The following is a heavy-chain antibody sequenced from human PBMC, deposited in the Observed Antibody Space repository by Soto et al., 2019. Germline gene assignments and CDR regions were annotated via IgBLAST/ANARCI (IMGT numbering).Heavy chain of an antibody. V-gene: IGHV1-46*03. Sequence: EASVKVSCKASGYTFTSYYMHWVRQAPGQGLEWMGIINPSGGSTSYAQKFQGRVTMTRDTSTSTVYMELSSLRSEDTAVYYCARQTRFFASVDWFDPWGQGTLVTVSS. J-gene: IGHJ5*02. CDR3: ARQTRFFASVDWFDP. D-gene: IGHD3-3*01. CDR2: INPSGGST. CDR1: GYTFTSYY.